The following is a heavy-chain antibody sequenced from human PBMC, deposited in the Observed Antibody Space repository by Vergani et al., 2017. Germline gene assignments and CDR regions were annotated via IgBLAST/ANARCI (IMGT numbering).Heavy chain of an antibody. CDR3: ARXPDTSGYYGDAFDI. Sequence: QVQLVQSGAEVKKPGSSVKVSCKASGGTFSSYAISWVRQAPGQGLEWMGRINPKSGGTNYAQKFQGRVTMTRDTSISTAYMELSRLRSDDTAVYYCARXPDTSGYYGDAFDIWGQGTMVTVSS. CDR2: INPKSGGT. CDR1: GGTFSSYA. J-gene: IGHJ3*02. V-gene: IGHV1-2*02. D-gene: IGHD3-22*01.